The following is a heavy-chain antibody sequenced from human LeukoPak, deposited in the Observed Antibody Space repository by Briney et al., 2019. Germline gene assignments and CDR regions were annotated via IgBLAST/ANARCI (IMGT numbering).Heavy chain of an antibody. CDR1: GGSISSSNW. V-gene: IGHV4-4*02. D-gene: IGHD6-19*01. CDR3: ARDIAVAGLNWFDP. J-gene: IGHJ5*02. Sequence: PSETLSLTCAVSGGSISSSNWWSWVRQPPGKRLEWIGEIYHSGSTNYNPSLKSRVTISVDKSKNQFSLKLSSVTAADTAVYYCARDIAVAGLNWFDPWGQGTLVTVSS. CDR2: IYHSGST.